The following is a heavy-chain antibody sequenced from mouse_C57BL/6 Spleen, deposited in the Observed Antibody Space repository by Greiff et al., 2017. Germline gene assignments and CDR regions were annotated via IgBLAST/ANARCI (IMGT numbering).Heavy chain of an antibody. V-gene: IGHV5-17*01. J-gene: IGHJ4*01. D-gene: IGHD1-1*01. CDR2: ISSGSSTI. CDR1: GFTFSDYG. CDR3: ARTPGSSLYYAMDY. Sequence: EVKLMESGGGLVKPGGSLKLSCAASGFTFSDYGMHWVRQAPEKGLEWVAYISSGSSTIYYADTVKGRFTISIDNAKNTLFLQMTSLRSEDTAMYYCARTPGSSLYYAMDYWGQGTSVTVSS.